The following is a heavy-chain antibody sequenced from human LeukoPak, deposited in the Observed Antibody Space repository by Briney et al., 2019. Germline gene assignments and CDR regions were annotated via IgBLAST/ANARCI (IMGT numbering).Heavy chain of an antibody. CDR1: GYTFTGYY. CDR3: AKGYCSSTSCYDY. Sequence: ASVKVSYKASGYTFTGYYMHWVRQAPGQGLEWMGGIIPIFGTANYAQKFQGRVTITADKSTSTAYMELSSLRSEDTAVYYCAKGYCSSTSCYDYWGQGTLVTVSS. D-gene: IGHD2-2*01. J-gene: IGHJ4*02. CDR2: IIPIFGTA. V-gene: IGHV1-69*06.